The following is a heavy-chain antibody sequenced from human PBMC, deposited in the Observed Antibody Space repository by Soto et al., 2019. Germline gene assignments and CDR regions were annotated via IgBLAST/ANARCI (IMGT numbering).Heavy chain of an antibody. D-gene: IGHD2-2*01. J-gene: IGHJ5*02. CDR1: GYTFSKYG. CDR2: ISLYSDGT. CDR3: ARVVPGAEAWFGP. V-gene: IGHV1-18*01. Sequence: QVQLVQAGGEGKRPGASVKGSCKNSGYTFSKYGIPLGAPAPGQTLEWLGWISLYSDGTNYAQKFQGRVSMTTDTSTTTAYMELRSLRSDDTAVYYCARVVPGAEAWFGPWGQGTLVTVSS.